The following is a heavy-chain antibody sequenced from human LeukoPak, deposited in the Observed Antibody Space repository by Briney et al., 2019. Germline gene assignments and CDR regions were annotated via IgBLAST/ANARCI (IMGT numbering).Heavy chain of an antibody. V-gene: IGHV3-64D*06. J-gene: IGHJ5*02. Sequence: GGSLRLSCSASGFTFSSYSMHWVRQAPGKGLEYVSAISSDGGSTYYGDSVKGSFTISRDNSKTTLYLQMSSLRAEDTAVYYCAKDRVDYGGWFDPWGQGTLVTVSS. CDR3: AKDRVDYGGWFDP. D-gene: IGHD4-23*01. CDR1: GFTFSSYS. CDR2: ISSDGGST.